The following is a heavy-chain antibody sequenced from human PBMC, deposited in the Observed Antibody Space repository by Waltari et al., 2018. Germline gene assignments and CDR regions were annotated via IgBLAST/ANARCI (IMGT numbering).Heavy chain of an antibody. CDR1: SGSISSHY. Sequence: QVQLQESGPGLVKPSETLSLTCTVSSGSISSHYWSWIRQPPGKGLEWIGYIYYSGSTNYNPALKSRVTISVDTSKNQFSRKLSSVTAADTAVYYCARSQRITIFGVSSYYFDYWGQGTLVTVSS. CDR2: IYYSGST. D-gene: IGHD3-3*01. V-gene: IGHV4-59*11. J-gene: IGHJ4*02. CDR3: ARSQRITIFGVSSYYFDY.